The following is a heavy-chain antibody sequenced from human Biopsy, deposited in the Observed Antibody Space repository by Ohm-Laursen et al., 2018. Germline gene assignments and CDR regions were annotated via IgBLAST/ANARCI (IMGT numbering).Heavy chain of an antibody. J-gene: IGHJ1*01. CDR2: ISHTGYT. D-gene: IGHD4-23*01. Sequence: TLSLTCTVSGDSITTYYWNWIRQAPGKGLEWIGHISHTGYTSYKSSLESRVTISLDTSRKHFSLRLTSLAAADTAVYYCARGSNEYGGLYFPHWGQGTLVTVSS. CDR3: ARGSNEYGGLYFPH. V-gene: IGHV4-59*08. CDR1: GDSITTYY.